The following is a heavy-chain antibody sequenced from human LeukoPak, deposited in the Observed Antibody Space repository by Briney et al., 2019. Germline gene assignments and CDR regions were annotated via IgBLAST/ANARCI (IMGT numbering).Heavy chain of an antibody. D-gene: IGHD3-16*01. Sequence: GRSLRLSCAASGFTFSSYGMHWVRQAPGKGLEWVAVILNDGSQEKYADSVKGRFTISRDNSKNTLFLQMNSLRAEDTPVYYCARDDALGDNVWGQGTMVTVSS. V-gene: IGHV3-33*01. CDR3: ARDDALGDNV. CDR1: GFTFSSYG. J-gene: IGHJ3*01. CDR2: ILNDGSQE.